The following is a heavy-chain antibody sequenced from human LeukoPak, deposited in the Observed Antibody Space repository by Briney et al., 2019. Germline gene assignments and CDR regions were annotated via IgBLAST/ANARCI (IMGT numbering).Heavy chain of an antibody. CDR2: IYYSGST. V-gene: IGHV4-59*01. D-gene: IGHD5-24*01. CDR1: GGSISSYY. Sequence: SETLSLTCTVSGGSISSYYWSWIRQPPGKGLEWIGYIYYSGSTNYNPSLKSRVTISVDTSKNQFSLKLSSVTAADTAVYYCARADGYNSGDAFDIWGQGTMVTVSS. J-gene: IGHJ3*02. CDR3: ARADGYNSGDAFDI.